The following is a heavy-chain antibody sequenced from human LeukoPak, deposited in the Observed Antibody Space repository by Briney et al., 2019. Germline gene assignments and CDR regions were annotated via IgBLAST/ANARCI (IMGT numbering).Heavy chain of an antibody. Sequence: PGGSLRLSCAASGFTFRSYAMRWVRQAPGKGLEWVSAISGSGGSTYYADSVKGRFTISRDNSKNTLYLQINSLRAEDTAVYYCAKSAHKYYYDSSGPFDYWGQGTLVTVSS. J-gene: IGHJ4*02. V-gene: IGHV3-23*01. CDR3: AKSAHKYYYDSSGPFDY. CDR2: ISGSGGST. CDR1: GFTFRSYA. D-gene: IGHD3-22*01.